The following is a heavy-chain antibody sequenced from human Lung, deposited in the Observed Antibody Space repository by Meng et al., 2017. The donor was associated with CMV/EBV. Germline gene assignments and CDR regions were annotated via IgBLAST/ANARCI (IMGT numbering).Heavy chain of an antibody. Sequence: FSTYGMHWVRQAPGKWREWVAVISDDGRNKNYADSVKGRFTISRDDSKNTLYLLMNSLRAEDTAVYYCARDPTQYYYDTSGYYPDSWGQGTLVTVSS. CDR3: ARDPTQYYYDTSGYYPDS. CDR1: FSTYG. D-gene: IGHD3-22*01. CDR2: ISDDGRNK. V-gene: IGHV3-30*04. J-gene: IGHJ4*02.